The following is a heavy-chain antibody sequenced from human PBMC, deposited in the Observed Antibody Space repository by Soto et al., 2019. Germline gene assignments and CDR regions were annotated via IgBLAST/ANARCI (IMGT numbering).Heavy chain of an antibody. D-gene: IGHD4-17*01. CDR3: ARETTVVTPGYFDY. V-gene: IGHV1-46*01. CDR1: GYTFTNYY. CDR2: INPSGGST. J-gene: IGHJ4*02. Sequence: GASVKVSCKASGYTFTNYYMHWVRQAPGQGLEWMGIINPSGGSTNYAQRFQGRVSMTRDTSTSTVYMELSGLRSEDTAAYYCARETTVVTPGYFDYWGQGTLVTVYS.